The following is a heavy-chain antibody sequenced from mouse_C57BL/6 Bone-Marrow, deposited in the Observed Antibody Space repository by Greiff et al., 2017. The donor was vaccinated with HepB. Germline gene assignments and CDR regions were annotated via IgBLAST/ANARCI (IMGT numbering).Heavy chain of an antibody. D-gene: IGHD2-5*01. CDR1: GYTFTTYP. Sequence: VQLQQSGAELVKPGASVKMSCKASGYTFTTYPIEWMKQNHGKSLEWIGNFHPYNDDTNYNEKFKGKATLTEEKSSSTVYLELSRLTSDDSAVYYCAMGSNYDYTMAYWGQGTSVTVSS. J-gene: IGHJ4*01. CDR2: FHPYNDDT. V-gene: IGHV1-47*01. CDR3: AMGSNYDYTMAY.